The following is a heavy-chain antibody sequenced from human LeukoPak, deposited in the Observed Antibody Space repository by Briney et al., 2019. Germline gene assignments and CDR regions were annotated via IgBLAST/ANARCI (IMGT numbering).Heavy chain of an antibody. CDR3: AKDPLAVTSVLYFDY. CDR2: ISGSGGST. Sequence: GRSLRLSCAASGFTFSSYAMSWVRQAPGKGLEWVSAISGSGGSTYYADSVKGRFTISRDNSKNTLYLQMNSLRAEDTAVYYCAKDPLAVTSVLYFDYWGQGTLVTVSS. V-gene: IGHV3-23*01. CDR1: GFTFSSYA. D-gene: IGHD4-17*01. J-gene: IGHJ4*02.